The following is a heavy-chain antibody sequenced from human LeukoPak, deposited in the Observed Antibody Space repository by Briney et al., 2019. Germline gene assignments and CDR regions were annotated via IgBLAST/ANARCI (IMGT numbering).Heavy chain of an antibody. CDR2: ISGSDAGT. Sequence: GGSLRLSCAASGFTFSSYAMSWVRQAPGKGLEWVSAISGSDAGTYYADSVKGRFTISRDNSKNTLYLQMNSLRAEDTAVYYCANFPRSRIAAHVDYWGQGTLVTVSS. J-gene: IGHJ4*02. CDR1: GFTFSSYA. CDR3: ANFPRSRIAAHVDY. V-gene: IGHV3-23*01. D-gene: IGHD6-6*01.